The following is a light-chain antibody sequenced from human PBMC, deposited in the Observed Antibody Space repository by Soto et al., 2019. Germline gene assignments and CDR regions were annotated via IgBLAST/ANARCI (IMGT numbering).Light chain of an antibody. V-gene: IGKV2-30*01. CDR3: MQGTHWPPT. CDR2: KAS. J-gene: IGKJ1*01. Sequence: EVVMTQSPLSLPVTLGQPASISCRSSQSLVYSDGNAYLNWFQQRPGQSPRRLIYKASNRDSGGADSFSGYGSGPYFTLQINRVEAEDVGVYSCMQGTHWPPTFGRGARVEIK. CDR1: QSLVYSDGNAY.